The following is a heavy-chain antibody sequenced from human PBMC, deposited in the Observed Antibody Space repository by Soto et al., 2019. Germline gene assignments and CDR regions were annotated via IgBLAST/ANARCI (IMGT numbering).Heavy chain of an antibody. Sequence: EVQLLESGGGLVQPGGSLRLSCAASGFTFSSYAMSWVRQAPGKGLEWVSAISGSGGSTYYADSVKGRFTISRDNSKNTLYLQMNSLRAEDTAVYYCAKVPGRWVDTAARSAFDIWGQGTMVTVSS. J-gene: IGHJ3*02. V-gene: IGHV3-23*01. CDR1: GFTFSSYA. CDR3: AKVPGRWVDTAARSAFDI. CDR2: ISGSGGST. D-gene: IGHD1-26*01.